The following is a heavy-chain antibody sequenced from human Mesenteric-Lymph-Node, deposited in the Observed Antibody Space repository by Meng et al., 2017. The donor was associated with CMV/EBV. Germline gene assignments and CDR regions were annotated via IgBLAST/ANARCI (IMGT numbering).Heavy chain of an antibody. J-gene: IGHJ4*02. Sequence: GESLKISCAASGFTFSTYWMHWVRQAPGKGLVWVSRINSDGSSTSYGDSVKGRFTISRDNAKNTLYLQMNSLRAEDTAVYYCARGYYYGSGSTYWGQGTLVTVSS. V-gene: IGHV3-74*01. CDR2: INSDGSST. CDR1: GFTFSTYW. D-gene: IGHD3-10*01. CDR3: ARGYYYGSGSTY.